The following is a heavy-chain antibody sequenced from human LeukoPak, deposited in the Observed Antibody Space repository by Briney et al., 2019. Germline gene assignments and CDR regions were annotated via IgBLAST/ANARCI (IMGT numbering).Heavy chain of an antibody. CDR1: GFTFSSYV. Sequence: PGGSLRLSCAASGFTFSSYVMSWVRQAPGKGLEWVSIISGSGGSTYYEDSVKGRFTISRDNSKNTLYLQMNSLRAEDTAVYYCAKGPASGSYYYFYYWGQGTLVTASS. CDR2: ISGSGGST. CDR3: AKGPASGSYYYFYY. V-gene: IGHV3-23*01. D-gene: IGHD3-22*01. J-gene: IGHJ4*02.